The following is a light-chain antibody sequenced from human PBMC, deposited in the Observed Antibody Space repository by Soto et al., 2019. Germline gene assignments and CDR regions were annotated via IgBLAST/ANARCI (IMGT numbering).Light chain of an antibody. V-gene: IGLV2-23*01. Sequence: QSALTQPASVSGSPGQSITISCTGTSSDVGSYNLVSWYQQHPGKAPKLMIYEGSKRPSGVSNRFSGSKSGNTASLTISWIKAEDEAADYCCSYAGSSTWVFGGGTTLTVL. CDR2: EGS. CDR1: SSDVGSYNL. CDR3: CSYAGSSTWV. J-gene: IGLJ3*02.